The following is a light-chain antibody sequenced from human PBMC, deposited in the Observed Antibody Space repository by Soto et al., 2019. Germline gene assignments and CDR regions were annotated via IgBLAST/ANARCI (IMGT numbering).Light chain of an antibody. CDR2: LTS. CDR3: HQRQRWPRT. Sequence: EIVLTQSPATLSAFPGDRVTLSCRASQAVNTRLAWYQHKPGQAPRLLIYLTSNRATGIPARFSGSGSETDFTLTISSLEPEDFAVYYCHQRQRWPRTFGQGTKVDIK. J-gene: IGKJ1*01. V-gene: IGKV3-11*01. CDR1: QAVNTR.